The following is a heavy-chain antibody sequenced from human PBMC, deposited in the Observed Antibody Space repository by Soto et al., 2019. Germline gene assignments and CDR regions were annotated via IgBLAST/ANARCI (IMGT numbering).Heavy chain of an antibody. CDR2: ISRDGSNA. CDR3: ATDEEGRSDCDLGY. D-gene: IGHD2-21*01. J-gene: IGHJ4*02. V-gene: IGHV3-30-3*01. Sequence: QVQLVESGGGVVQPGRSLTLSCVASGFTFSSYVIQWVRQTPDKGLEWVAFISRDGSNAYYADSVKGRFTISRDNSKNTLYLETNSLTAEDTAVYYCATDEEGRSDCDLGYWGQGTLVTLSS. CDR1: GFTFSSYV.